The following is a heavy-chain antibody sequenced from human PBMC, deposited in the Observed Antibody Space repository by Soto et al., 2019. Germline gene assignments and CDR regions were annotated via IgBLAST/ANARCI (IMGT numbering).Heavy chain of an antibody. CDR3: ARDQWGSSWYRPVGLNYYDYMDV. J-gene: IGHJ6*03. CDR2: ISAYNGNT. Sequence: ASVKVSCKASGYTFTSYGISWVRQAPGQGLEWMGWISAYNGNTNYAQKLQGRVTMTTDTSTSTAYMELGSLRSDDTAVYYCARDQWGSSWYRPVGLNYYDYMDVWGKGTTVTVSS. V-gene: IGHV1-18*01. CDR1: GYTFTSYG. D-gene: IGHD6-13*01.